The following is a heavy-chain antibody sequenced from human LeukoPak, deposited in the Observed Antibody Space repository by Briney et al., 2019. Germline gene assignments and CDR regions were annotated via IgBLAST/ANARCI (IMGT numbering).Heavy chain of an antibody. CDR1: GGSISSGDYY. D-gene: IGHD2-2*01. Sequence: PSETLSLTCTVSGGSISSGDYYWSWIRQPPGKGQEWIGYIYYSGSTYYNPSLKSRVTISVDTSKNQFSLKLSSVTAADTAVYYCASFCSSTSCYGGYWGQGTLVTVSS. J-gene: IGHJ4*02. V-gene: IGHV4-30-4*01. CDR3: ASFCSSTSCYGGY. CDR2: IYYSGST.